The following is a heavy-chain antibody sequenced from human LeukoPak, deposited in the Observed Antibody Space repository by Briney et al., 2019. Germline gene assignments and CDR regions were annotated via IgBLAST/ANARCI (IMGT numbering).Heavy chain of an antibody. CDR1: GGSISSSSYY. Sequence: SETLSLTCSVSGGSISSSSYYWAWIRQPPGKGLEWIASIYYSGSTYYNPSLRSRVTISVDTSKNQFSLKLSSVTAADTAVYYCARDLYSYNLDAGYWGQGTLVTVSS. CDR2: IYYSGST. J-gene: IGHJ4*02. CDR3: ARDLYSYNLDAGY. V-gene: IGHV4-39*07. D-gene: IGHD5-18*01.